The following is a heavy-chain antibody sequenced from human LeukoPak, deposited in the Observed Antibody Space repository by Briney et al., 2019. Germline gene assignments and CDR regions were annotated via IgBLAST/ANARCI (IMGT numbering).Heavy chain of an antibody. CDR2: IYYSGGT. J-gene: IGHJ4*02. D-gene: IGHD6-13*01. CDR3: ARLDSSSWYSNFDY. CDR1: GGSISSSSYY. V-gene: IGHV4-39*01. Sequence: SETLSLTCTVSGGSISSSSYYWGWIRQPPGKGLEWIGSIYYSGGTYYNPSLKSRVTISVDTSKNQFSLKLSSVTAADTAVYYCARLDSSSWYSNFDYWGQGTLVTVSS.